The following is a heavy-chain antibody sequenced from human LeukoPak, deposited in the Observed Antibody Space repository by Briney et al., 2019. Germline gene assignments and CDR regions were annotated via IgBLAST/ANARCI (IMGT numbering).Heavy chain of an antibody. CDR2: MNPNSGKS. V-gene: IGHV1-8*01. CDR3: ARGRARYGMDV. J-gene: IGHJ6*02. Sequence: GASVKVPCKASRDTFTNYDINWVRQATGQGLEWMGWMNPNSGKSGHAQKFQGKVTMTRNTSISTAYMEVSSLRSEDTAVYYCARGRARYGMDVWGQGTTVTVSS. CDR1: RDTFTNYD.